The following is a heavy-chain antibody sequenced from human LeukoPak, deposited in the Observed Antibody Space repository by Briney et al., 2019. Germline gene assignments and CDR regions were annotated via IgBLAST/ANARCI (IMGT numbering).Heavy chain of an antibody. CDR2: INNDGSST. CDR1: GFXFSSFW. D-gene: IGHD3-10*01. V-gene: IGHV3-74*01. Sequence: PGGSLRLSCGASGFXFSSFWMHWVRQAPGKGLVWISRINNDGSSTNYADSVKGRFTISRDNAKNTLYLQMNSLRAEDTAVYYCARLGSGSPFDYWGQGTLVTVSS. J-gene: IGHJ4*02. CDR3: ARLGSGSPFDY.